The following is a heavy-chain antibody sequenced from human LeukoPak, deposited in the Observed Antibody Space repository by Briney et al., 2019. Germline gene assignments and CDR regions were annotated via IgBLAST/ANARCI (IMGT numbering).Heavy chain of an antibody. V-gene: IGHV3-23*01. D-gene: IGHD3-16*02. J-gene: IGHJ4*02. CDR2: ISGSDGSS. Sequence: GGPLRLSYAASGFTFNSFAMNWVRQAPGKGLEGVSSISGSDGSSHYADFVKGRFTISRDNSKNTLHLQMNSLRAEDTAVYYCAKSLGVGGYTRYKGFDQWGQGTLVTVSS. CDR3: AKSLGVGGYTRYKGFDQ. CDR1: GFTFNSFA.